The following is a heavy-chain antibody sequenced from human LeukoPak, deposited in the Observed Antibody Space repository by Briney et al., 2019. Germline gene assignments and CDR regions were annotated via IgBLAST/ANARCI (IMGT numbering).Heavy chain of an antibody. J-gene: IGHJ4*02. D-gene: IGHD3-9*01. CDR1: GFTFSSYA. CDR2: VSGSGSST. V-gene: IGHV3-23*01. CDR3: AKMNVLTGYSTPNFDF. Sequence: PGGSLRLSCAASGFTFSSYAMSWVRQAPRKGLEWVSVVSGSGSSTDYADSVKGRFTISRDNSKNTLYLQMSSLSAEDTAVYYCAKMNVLTGYSTPNFDFWGQGTLVTVSS.